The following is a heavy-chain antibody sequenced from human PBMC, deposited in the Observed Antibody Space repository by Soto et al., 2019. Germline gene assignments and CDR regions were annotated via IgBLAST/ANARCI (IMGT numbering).Heavy chain of an antibody. CDR1: GFTFSSYG. D-gene: IGHD6-13*01. J-gene: IGHJ4*02. V-gene: IGHV3-33*01. CDR3: ARDLIAAAGTGDY. CDR2: IWYDGSNK. Sequence: QVQLVESGGGVVQPGRSLRLSCAASGFTFSSYGMHWVRQAPGKGLEWVAVIWYDGSNKYYADSVKGRFTISRDNSKNTLYLQKNSLRAEDTAVYYCARDLIAAAGTGDYWGQGTLVTVSS.